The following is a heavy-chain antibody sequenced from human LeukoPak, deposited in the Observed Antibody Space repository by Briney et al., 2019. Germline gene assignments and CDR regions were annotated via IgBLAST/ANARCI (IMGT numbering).Heavy chain of an antibody. J-gene: IGHJ4*02. CDR3: ARAVRGYSYAYLPY. CDR1: GYSFTSYA. CDR2: ISAYDGGT. V-gene: IGHV1-18*01. Sequence: ASVKVSCKASGYSFTSYAYNWVRQAPGQGLEWMGWISAYDGGTKYAQDLQGRVTMTTDTSTSTAYMELRSLRSDDTAVYYCARAVRGYSYAYLPYWGQGTLVTVSS. D-gene: IGHD5-18*01.